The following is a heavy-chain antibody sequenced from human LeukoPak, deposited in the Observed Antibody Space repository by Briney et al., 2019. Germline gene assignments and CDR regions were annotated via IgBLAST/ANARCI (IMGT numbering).Heavy chain of an antibody. D-gene: IGHD3-16*01. Sequence: GGSLRLSCAASGFTFDDYGMSWVRQAPGKGLEWVSGINWNGGSTGYADSVKGRFTISRDNAKNSLYLQMNSLRAEDTALYHCARARHDFGGDAFDIWGQGTMVTVSS. J-gene: IGHJ3*02. CDR3: ARARHDFGGDAFDI. V-gene: IGHV3-20*01. CDR2: INWNGGST. CDR1: GFTFDDYG.